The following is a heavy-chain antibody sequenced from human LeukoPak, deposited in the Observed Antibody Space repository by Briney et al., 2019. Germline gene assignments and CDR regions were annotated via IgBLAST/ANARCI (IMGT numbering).Heavy chain of an antibody. D-gene: IGHD2-21*02. J-gene: IGHJ4*02. Sequence: SESLSLTCTVSGGSISSYYWSWIRQPPRKGLEWVGSIYYSGSTNYNPSLKSRVTIAVDTSKNQFSLKLSSVTAADTAVYYCARGFPYCGGDCYYADYWGQGTMVTVSS. V-gene: IGHV4-59*01. CDR2: IYYSGST. CDR3: ARGFPYCGGDCYYADY. CDR1: GGSISSYY.